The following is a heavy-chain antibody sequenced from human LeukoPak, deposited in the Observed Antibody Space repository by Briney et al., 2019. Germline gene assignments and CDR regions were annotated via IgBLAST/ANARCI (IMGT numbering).Heavy chain of an antibody. D-gene: IGHD2-2*01. Sequence: SETLSLTCTVSGGSLSSSSYYWGWIRQPPGKGLEWIGSIYYSGSTYYNPSLKSRVTISVDTSKNQFSPKLSSVTAADTAVYYCARGDCSSTSCRPYYYYMDVWGKGTTVTVSS. J-gene: IGHJ6*03. CDR2: IYYSGST. CDR1: GGSLSSSSYY. V-gene: IGHV4-39*01. CDR3: ARGDCSSTSCRPYYYYMDV.